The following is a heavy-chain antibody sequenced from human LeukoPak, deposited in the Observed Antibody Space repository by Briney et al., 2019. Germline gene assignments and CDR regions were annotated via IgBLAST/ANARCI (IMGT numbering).Heavy chain of an antibody. CDR1: GFAFDDYG. J-gene: IGHJ4*02. V-gene: IGHV3-30*19. Sequence: GGSLRLSCAASGFAFDDYGLGWVRQIPGKGLEWVAFISYDGRDKFHADSVKGRFTISRDNSKNTLDLQMSSLRADDTAVYYCAKHSSGITVAGTIQYWGQGTLVTVSS. D-gene: IGHD6-19*01. CDR3: AKHSSGITVAGTIQY. CDR2: ISYDGRDK.